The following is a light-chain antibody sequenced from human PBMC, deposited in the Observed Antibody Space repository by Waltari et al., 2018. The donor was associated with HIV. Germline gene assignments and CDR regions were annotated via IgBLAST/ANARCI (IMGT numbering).Light chain of an antibody. V-gene: IGLV2-23*02. CDR3: CSYAGSSTLV. CDR1: SSDVGSYDL. CDR2: EVS. Sequence: QSALTQPASVSGSPGQSITISCTGTSSDVGSYDLFSWYQQHPGKAPKLVIYEVSKRPSGVSNRFSGSKSGSTASLTISGLQAEDEADYFCCSYAGSSTLVFGGVTKLTVL. J-gene: IGLJ2*01.